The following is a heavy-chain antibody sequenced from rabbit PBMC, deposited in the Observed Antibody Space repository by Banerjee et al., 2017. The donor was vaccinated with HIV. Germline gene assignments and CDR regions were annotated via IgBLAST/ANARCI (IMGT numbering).Heavy chain of an antibody. V-gene: IGHV1S45*01. CDR1: GFSFSSSYW. D-gene: IGHD4-1*01. CDR2: IYGGSSGST. Sequence: QEQLEESGGGLVKPEGSLTLTCTASGFSFSSSYWICWVRQAPGKGLEWIACIYGGSSGSTYSASWVNGRFSISKTSSTTVTLQMTSLTAADTATYFCARQDSSGWQFNLWGPGTLVTVS. CDR3: ARQDSSGWQFNL. J-gene: IGHJ4*01.